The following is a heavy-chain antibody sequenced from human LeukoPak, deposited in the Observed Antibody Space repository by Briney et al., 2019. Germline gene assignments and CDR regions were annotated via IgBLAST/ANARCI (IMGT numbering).Heavy chain of an antibody. Sequence: HGESLKISCKGSGYSFTNYWIGWVRQMPGKGLEWMGIIYPGDSDTRYSPSFQGQVTISADKSISTAYLQWSSLKASDTAMCYCARRGPFAAVTTSPYYYDGMDVWGQGTTVTVSS. V-gene: IGHV5-51*01. CDR3: ARRGPFAAVTTSPYYYDGMDV. CDR1: GYSFTNYW. D-gene: IGHD4-17*01. J-gene: IGHJ6*02. CDR2: IYPGDSDT.